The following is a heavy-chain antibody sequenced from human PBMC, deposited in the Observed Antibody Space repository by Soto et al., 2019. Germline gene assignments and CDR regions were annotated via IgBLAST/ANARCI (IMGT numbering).Heavy chain of an antibody. D-gene: IGHD5-12*01. CDR3: AKDADIIVATIAASSDDY. CDR2: ISGSGGST. J-gene: IGHJ4*02. Sequence: GGSLRLSCAASGFTFSSYAMSWVRQAPGKGLEWVSAISGSGGSTYYADSVKGRFTISRDNSKNTLYLQMNSLRAEDTAVYYCAKDADIIVATIAASSDDYWGQGTLVTVSS. CDR1: GFTFSSYA. V-gene: IGHV3-23*01.